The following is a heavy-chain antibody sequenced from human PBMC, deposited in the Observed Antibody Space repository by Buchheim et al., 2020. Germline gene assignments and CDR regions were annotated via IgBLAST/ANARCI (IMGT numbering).Heavy chain of an antibody. Sequence: QVQLQESGPGLVKPSQTLSLTCTVSGGSISSGGYYWSWIRQHPGKGLEWIGYIYYSGSTYYNPSLKSRVTISVATSKNQFSLKLSSVTAADTAVYYCARDGDGEVVVPAAIGYFDYWGQGTL. CDR2: IYYSGST. V-gene: IGHV4-31*03. J-gene: IGHJ4*02. CDR1: GGSISSGGYY. D-gene: IGHD2-2*01. CDR3: ARDGDGEVVVPAAIGYFDY.